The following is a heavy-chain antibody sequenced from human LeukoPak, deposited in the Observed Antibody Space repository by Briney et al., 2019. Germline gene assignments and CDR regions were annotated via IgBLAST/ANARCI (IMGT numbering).Heavy chain of an antibody. CDR3: TRCPNFGKESSSGYYDAWFDP. CDR1: GFTFSGSA. D-gene: IGHD3-22*01. CDR2: IRSKANSYAT. V-gene: IGHV3-73*01. Sequence: PGGSLRLSCAASGFTFSGSAMHWVRQASGKGLEWVGRIRSKANSYATAYAASVKGRFTISRDDSKNTAYLQMNSLKTEDTAVYYCTRCPNFGKESSSGYYDAWFDPWGQGTLVTVSS. J-gene: IGHJ5*02.